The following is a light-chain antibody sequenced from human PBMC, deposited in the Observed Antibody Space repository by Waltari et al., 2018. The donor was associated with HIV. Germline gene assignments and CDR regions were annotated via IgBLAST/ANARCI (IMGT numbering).Light chain of an antibody. CDR2: GAS. V-gene: IGKV3-15*01. CDR1: QSVRSN. J-gene: IGKJ3*01. Sequence: EIVMTQSPATLSVSPGERATLSCRASQSVRSNLAWYQRKSGQAPRLLIYGASTRATGIPARFSGSGSGTEFTLTISSLQSEDFAVYYCQQYSNWPLTFGPGTKVDI. CDR3: QQYSNWPLT.